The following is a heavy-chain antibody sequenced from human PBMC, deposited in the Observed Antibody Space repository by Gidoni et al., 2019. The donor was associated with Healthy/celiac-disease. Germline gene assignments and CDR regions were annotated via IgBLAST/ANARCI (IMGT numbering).Heavy chain of an antibody. CDR3: ATPGEAGRGWGVY. CDR2: LYPGDSDT. V-gene: IGHV5-51*01. J-gene: IGHJ4*02. Sequence: EVQLVQSGAEVKKTGESLTISGKGSGYSFTSYWIGWVRQMPGKGLEWMGILYPGDSDTRYRPSFQGQCTISADKSISTAYLQWSSLKASDTAMYYCATPGEAGRGWGVYWGQGTLVTVSS. CDR1: GYSFTSYW. D-gene: IGHD6-19*01.